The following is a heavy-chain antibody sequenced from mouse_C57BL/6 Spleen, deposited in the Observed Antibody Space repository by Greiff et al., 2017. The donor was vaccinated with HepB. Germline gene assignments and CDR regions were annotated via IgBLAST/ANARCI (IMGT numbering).Heavy chain of an antibody. CDR2: IDPETGGT. V-gene: IGHV1-15*01. Sequence: VQLQQSGAELVRPGASVTLSCKASGYTFTDYEMHWVKQTPVHGLEWIGAIDPETGGTAYNQKFKGKAILTADKSSSTAYMELRSLTSEDSAVYYCTRGHDYDEETGTLAYWGQGTLVTGSA. CDR3: TRGHDYDEETGTLAY. CDR1: GYTFTDYE. D-gene: IGHD2-4*01. J-gene: IGHJ3*01.